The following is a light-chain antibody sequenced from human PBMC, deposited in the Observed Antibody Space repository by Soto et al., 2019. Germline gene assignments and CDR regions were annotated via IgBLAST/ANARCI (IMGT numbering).Light chain of an antibody. CDR1: RSDVGGYNY. J-gene: IGLJ2*01. CDR2: DVT. V-gene: IGLV2-11*01. CDR3: SSYTVSSAPVI. Sequence: QSVLTQPRSVSGSPGQSVTISCTGSRSDVGGYNYVSWYQQHPGKAPKLMIFDVTNRPSGVSGRFSGSKSANTASLTISGLQFEDEADYYCSSYTVSSAPVIFGGGTKLTVL.